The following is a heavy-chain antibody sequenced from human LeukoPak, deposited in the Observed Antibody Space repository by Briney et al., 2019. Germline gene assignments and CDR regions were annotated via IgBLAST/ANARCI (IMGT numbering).Heavy chain of an antibody. Sequence: GGSLRLSCEASGVTFSSYVMSWVRQAPGKRPEWVSGISGSGGGTYYADSVKGRFAISRDNSKNTLYLQMNSLRAEDTAVYYCAKDPIRRRDGYNSDYWGQGTLVSVSS. CDR2: ISGSGGGT. V-gene: IGHV3-23*01. CDR3: AKDPIRRRDGYNSDY. CDR1: GVTFSSYV. J-gene: IGHJ4*02. D-gene: IGHD5-12*01.